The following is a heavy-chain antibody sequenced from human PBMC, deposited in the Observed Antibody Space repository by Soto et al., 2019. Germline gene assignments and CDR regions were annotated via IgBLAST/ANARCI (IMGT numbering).Heavy chain of an antibody. V-gene: IGHV4-39*07. Sequence: PSETLSLTCTVSGGSISSGSYFWGCIRQPPGKGLEWIGTVYYSGSTYYNPSLRSRVTISVDTSKNQFSLKLSSVTAADTAVYYCARVPGPWGQGTLVTVSS. CDR3: ARVPGP. J-gene: IGHJ5*02. CDR2: VYYSGST. D-gene: IGHD7-27*01. CDR1: GGSISSGSYF.